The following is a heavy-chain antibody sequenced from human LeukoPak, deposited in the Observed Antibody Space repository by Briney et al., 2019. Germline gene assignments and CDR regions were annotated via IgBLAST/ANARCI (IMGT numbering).Heavy chain of an antibody. Sequence: GRSLRLSCAASGFTFSSYAMHWVRQAPGKGLEWVAVISYDGSNKYYADSVKGRFTISRDNSKNTLYLQMNSLRAEDTAVYYCASPTVVTPGRGGYWGQGTLVTVSS. CDR3: ASPTVVTPGRGGY. CDR2: ISYDGSNK. J-gene: IGHJ4*02. D-gene: IGHD4-23*01. CDR1: GFTFSSYA. V-gene: IGHV3-30-3*01.